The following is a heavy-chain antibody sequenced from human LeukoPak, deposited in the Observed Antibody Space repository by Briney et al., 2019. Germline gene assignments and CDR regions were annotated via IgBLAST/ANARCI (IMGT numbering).Heavy chain of an antibody. CDR2: ISSNSSTI. D-gene: IGHD6-19*01. Sequence: GGSLRLSCAASGFTFGSYSMNWVRQAPGKGLEWVSYISSNSSTIYYADSVKGRFSISRDNAKNSLYLQMNSLRVEDTAVYYCARVEAVAATFDYWGQGTLVTVSS. J-gene: IGHJ4*02. V-gene: IGHV3-48*01. CDR3: ARVEAVAATFDY. CDR1: GFTFGSYS.